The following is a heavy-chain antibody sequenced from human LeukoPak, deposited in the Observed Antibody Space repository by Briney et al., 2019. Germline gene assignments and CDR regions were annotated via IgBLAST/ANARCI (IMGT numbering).Heavy chain of an antibody. CDR2: IIPIFSTA. CDR3: ARALRWYPASFDY. J-gene: IGHJ4*02. Sequence: ASVKVSCKASGGTFSSYAISWVRQAPGQGLEWMGGIIPIFSTANYAQKFQGRVTITADESTSTAYMELSSLRSEDTAVYYCARALRWYPASFDYWGQGTLVTVSS. V-gene: IGHV1-69*13. CDR1: GGTFSSYA. D-gene: IGHD4-23*01.